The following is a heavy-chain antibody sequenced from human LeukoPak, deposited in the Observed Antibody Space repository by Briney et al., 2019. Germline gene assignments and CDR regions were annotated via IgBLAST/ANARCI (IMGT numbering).Heavy chain of an antibody. J-gene: IGHJ6*04. D-gene: IGHD3-10*02. CDR3: AELGITMVGGV. CDR2: ISSSGSTI. V-gene: IGHV3-48*03. CDR1: GFTFSSYE. Sequence: QPGGPLRLSCAASGFTFSSYEMNWVRQAPGKGLEWVSYISSSGSTIYYADSVKGRFTISRDNAKNSLYLQMNSLRAEDTAVYYCAELGITMVGGVWGKGTTVTISS.